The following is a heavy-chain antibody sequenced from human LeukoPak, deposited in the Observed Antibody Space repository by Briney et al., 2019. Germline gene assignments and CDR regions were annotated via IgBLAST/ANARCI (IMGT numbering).Heavy chain of an antibody. D-gene: IGHD1-26*01. CDR3: ARLVGATTGGYYFDY. CDR2: IRYDGSNK. V-gene: IGHV3-30*02. J-gene: IGHJ4*02. CDR1: GFTFSSYG. Sequence: GGPLRLTGAASGFTFSSYGMHWVRQAPGKGLEWVAFIRYDGSNKYYADSVKGRFTISRDNAKNSLYLQMNSLRAEDTALYHCARLVGATTGGYYFDYWGQGTLVTVSS.